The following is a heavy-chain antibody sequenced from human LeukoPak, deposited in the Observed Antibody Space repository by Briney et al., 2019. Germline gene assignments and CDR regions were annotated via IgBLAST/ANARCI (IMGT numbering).Heavy chain of an antibody. CDR1: GFTFSHYA. D-gene: IGHD2-21*02. Sequence: GGSLRLSCAASGFTFSHYATTWVRQAPGKGLEWLSTIDPSGGGAYYADSVKGRFTISRDNSENTLYLQMNSLRAEDTAVYYCAKRLPYHMDVWGKGTTVTVSS. CDR2: IDPSGGGA. J-gene: IGHJ6*03. V-gene: IGHV3-23*01. CDR3: AKRLPYHMDV.